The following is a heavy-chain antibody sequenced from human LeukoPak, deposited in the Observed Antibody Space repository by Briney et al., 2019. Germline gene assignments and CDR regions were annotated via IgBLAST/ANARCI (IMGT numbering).Heavy chain of an antibody. J-gene: IGHJ4*02. Sequence: GGSLRLSCAASGFTFDDYGMSWVRQAPGKGLEWVSGINWNGGSTGYADSVKGRFTISRDNAKNSLYLQMNSLRAEDTALYHCASGYAGSSIHWGQGTLVTVSS. CDR3: ASGYAGSSIH. CDR1: GFTFDDYG. CDR2: INWNGGST. D-gene: IGHD6-6*01. V-gene: IGHV3-20*01.